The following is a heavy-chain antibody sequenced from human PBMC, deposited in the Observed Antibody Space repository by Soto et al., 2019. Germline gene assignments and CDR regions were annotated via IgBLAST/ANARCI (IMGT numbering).Heavy chain of an antibody. J-gene: IGHJ4*02. D-gene: IGHD2-15*01. CDR2: INPGDGNT. Sequence: QVQLVQSGAEVKKPGASVKVSCKTSGYTFSSLAIHWVRQAPGQGLEWMAWINPGDGNTRLLQKFQGRVTITRDTSATTAFMELNSLTSEDTAVYYCAVGGGGTRYWGQGTLVTVSS. V-gene: IGHV1-3*01. CDR1: GYTFSSLA. CDR3: AVGGGGTRY.